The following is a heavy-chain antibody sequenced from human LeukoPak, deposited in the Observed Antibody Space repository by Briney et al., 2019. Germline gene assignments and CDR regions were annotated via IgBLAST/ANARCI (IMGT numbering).Heavy chain of an antibody. D-gene: IGHD1-20*01. CDR1: GFTFSSYT. V-gene: IGHV3-23*01. J-gene: IGHJ4*02. CDR2: VTGSGDST. Sequence: GALRLSCAASGFTFSSYTMRWVRQAPGKGLEWVSSVTGSGDSTYADSVRGRFTVSRDNSKNTVYLQMNSLRAEDTAVYFCARRYNSYYFDYWGQGTLVTVSS. CDR3: ARRYNSYYFDY.